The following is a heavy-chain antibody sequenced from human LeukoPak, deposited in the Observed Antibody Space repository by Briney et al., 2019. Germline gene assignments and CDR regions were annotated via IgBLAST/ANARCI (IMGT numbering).Heavy chain of an antibody. CDR1: GGSISSSSYY. J-gene: IGHJ3*02. CDR2: IYYSGST. D-gene: IGHD6-19*01. CDR3: ARGSSSGWYRDAFDI. V-gene: IGHV4-39*07. Sequence: SETLSLTCTVSGGSISSSSYYWGWIRQPPGKGLEWIGSIYYSGSTYYNPSLRSRVTISVGTSKNQFSLKLSSVTAADTAVYYCARGSSSGWYRDAFDIWGQGTMVTVSS.